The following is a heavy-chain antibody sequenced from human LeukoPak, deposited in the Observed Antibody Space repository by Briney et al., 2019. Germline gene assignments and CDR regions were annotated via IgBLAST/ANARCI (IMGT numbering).Heavy chain of an antibody. CDR3: AREGTREWETDY. CDR1: GGSISSGSYY. J-gene: IGHJ4*02. Sequence: SETLSLTCTVSGGSISSGSYYWSWIRQPAGKGLEWIGHIYTSGSTNYNPSLKSRVTISIDTSKNQFSLKLSSVTAADTAVYYCAREGTREWETDYWGQGTLVTVSS. CDR2: IYTSGST. V-gene: IGHV4-61*09. D-gene: IGHD1-26*01.